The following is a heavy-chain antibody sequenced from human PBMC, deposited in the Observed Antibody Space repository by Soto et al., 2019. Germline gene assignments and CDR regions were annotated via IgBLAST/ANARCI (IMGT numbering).Heavy chain of an antibody. CDR1: GYPVTAYY. Sequence: QLHLVQSGAVVKKPGASVTVSCSASGYPVTAYYMHWVRQAPGRGLEWMGGINPATGAAKYTQTFQGRVTRTRDTSTRKGFMELGGLTSEATAVFYCARGGGVGVAGSAAFDMWGQGTVVTVSS. D-gene: IGHD3-3*01. CDR2: INPATGAA. CDR3: ARGGGVGVAGSAAFDM. V-gene: IGHV1-2*02. J-gene: IGHJ3*02.